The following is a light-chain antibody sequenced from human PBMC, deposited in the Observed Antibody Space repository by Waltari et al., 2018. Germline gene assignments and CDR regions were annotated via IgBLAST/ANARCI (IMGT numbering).Light chain of an antibody. J-gene: IGLJ1*01. Sequence: QSALTQPASVSGSPGQSITISCTGTSSAIASYHYVTWSQQHPGQVPNPIIYEVSNRPSGVSHRFSGSKSGNTASLTISGLQPEDEADYYCNSFTTSSTYVFGTGTMVTVL. V-gene: IGLV2-14*01. CDR1: SSAIASYHY. CDR3: NSFTTSSTYV. CDR2: EVS.